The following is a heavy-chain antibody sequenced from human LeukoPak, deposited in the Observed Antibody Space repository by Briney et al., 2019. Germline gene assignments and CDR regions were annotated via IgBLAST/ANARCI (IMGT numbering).Heavy chain of an antibody. V-gene: IGHV1-18*01. CDR1: GYTFTSYG. CDR3: AVHDFYSGGYHFDY. J-gene: IGHJ4*02. D-gene: IGHD3-3*01. Sequence: ASVKVSCEASGYTFTSYGISWLRQAPGQGLEWLGWISGYNGNTNYAQKFQGRVTMTTDTPTSIAYMDLRSLKSDDTAVYYCAVHDFYSGGYHFDYWGQGTLVTVSS. CDR2: ISGYNGNT.